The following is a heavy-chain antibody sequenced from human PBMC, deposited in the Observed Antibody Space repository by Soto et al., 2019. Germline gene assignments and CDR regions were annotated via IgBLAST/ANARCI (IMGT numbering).Heavy chain of an antibody. CDR2: INPSSGDT. V-gene: IGHV1-46*01. J-gene: IGHJ4*02. CDR3: ARSATGRITMVRGRYYFDY. CDR1: GYTFTSYY. Sequence: QVQLVQSVAEVKKPGASVKVSCKASGYTFTSYYMHWVRQAPGQGLEWMGIINPSSGDTNYAQKVQCRVTWSRDTSTRTVYMELSSLRSEDTAVYVCARSATGRITMVRGRYYFDYWGQGTLVTVSS. D-gene: IGHD3-10*01.